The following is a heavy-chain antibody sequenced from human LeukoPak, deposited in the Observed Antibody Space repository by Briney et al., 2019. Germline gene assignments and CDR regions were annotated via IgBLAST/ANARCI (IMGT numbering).Heavy chain of an antibody. CDR3: ARARRGWIDY. Sequence: GASVKVYCKASGYSFPGYYMHWVRQAPGQGLEWMGRINPNSGGTNYAQKFQGRVTMTRDTSIRTAYMELSRLRSDDTAVYYCARARRGWIDYWGQGTLVTVSS. V-gene: IGHV1-2*06. CDR1: GYSFPGYY. J-gene: IGHJ4*02. CDR2: INPNSGGT. D-gene: IGHD3-10*01.